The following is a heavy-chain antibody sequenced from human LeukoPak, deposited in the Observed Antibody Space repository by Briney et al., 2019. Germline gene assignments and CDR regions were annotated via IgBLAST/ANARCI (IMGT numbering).Heavy chain of an antibody. D-gene: IGHD3-10*01. CDR1: GYTFTSYD. CDR3: ARDFESYYYGYFDS. V-gene: IGHV1-8*01. J-gene: IGHJ4*02. CDR2: MNPNSGNT. Sequence: GASVKVSCKASGYTFTSYDINWVRQATGQGLEWMGWMNPNSGNTGYAQKFQGRVTMTRNTSISTAYMELSSLRSEDTAVYYCARDFESYYYGYFDSWGQGTLVTVSS.